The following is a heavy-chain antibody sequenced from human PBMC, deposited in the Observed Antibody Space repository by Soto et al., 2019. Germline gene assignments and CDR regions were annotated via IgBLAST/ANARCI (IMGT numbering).Heavy chain of an antibody. CDR2: ISGSGGST. J-gene: IGHJ4*02. CDR1: GFTFSSYA. CDR3: AIRHGKWLVNDRFDY. D-gene: IGHD6-19*01. V-gene: IGHV3-23*01. Sequence: GGSLRLSCAASGFTFSSYAMSWVRQAPGKGLEWVSAISGSGGSTYYADSVKGRFTISRDNSKNTLYLQMNSLRAEDTAVYYCAIRHGKWLVNDRFDYWGQGTLVTVSS.